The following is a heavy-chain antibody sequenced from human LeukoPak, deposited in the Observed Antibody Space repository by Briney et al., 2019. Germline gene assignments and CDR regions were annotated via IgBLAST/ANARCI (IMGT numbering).Heavy chain of an antibody. CDR2: ISGPGSST. Sequence: GGSLRLSCAASGFTFSNYAMSWVRQAPGKGLEWVSTISGPGSSTYSADSVKGRFTISRDNSKNTLYLQMHSLRAEDTAIYYCAKPSRDFDSSGYPHFDYWGQGTLVTVSS. D-gene: IGHD3-22*01. CDR3: AKPSRDFDSSGYPHFDY. V-gene: IGHV3-23*01. CDR1: GFTFSNYA. J-gene: IGHJ4*02.